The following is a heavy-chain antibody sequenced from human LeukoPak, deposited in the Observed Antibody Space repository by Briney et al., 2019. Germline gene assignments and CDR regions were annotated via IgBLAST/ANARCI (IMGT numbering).Heavy chain of an antibody. CDR3: ARDNSGYSQYGMDV. J-gene: IGHJ6*02. D-gene: IGHD5-12*01. CDR2: ISSSSSYI. V-gene: IGHV3-21*01. Sequence: PGGSLRLSCAASGFTFSSYSMNWVRQAPGKGLEWVSSISSSSSYIYYADSVKGRFTISRDNAKNSLYLQMNSLRAEDTAVYYCARDNSGYSQYGMDVWGQGTTVTVSS. CDR1: GFTFSSYS.